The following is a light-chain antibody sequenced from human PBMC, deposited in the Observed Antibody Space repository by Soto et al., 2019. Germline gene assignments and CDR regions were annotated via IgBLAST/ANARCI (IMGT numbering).Light chain of an antibody. V-gene: IGKV1-5*01. CDR2: TAS. CDR1: QTMSRW. CDR3: KEYNNYWK. Sequence: DIQMPISPYTLSASVLYTVTITCRASQTMSRWLAWYQQKPGKAPRLLIYTASTLESGVPSRFSASGSGTEFTLTISSLHPDDFATYYCKEYNNYWKFGQGTTVDIK. J-gene: IGKJ1*01.